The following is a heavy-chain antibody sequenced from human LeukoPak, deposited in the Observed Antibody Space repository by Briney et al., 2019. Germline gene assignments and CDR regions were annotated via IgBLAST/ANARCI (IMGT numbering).Heavy chain of an antibody. D-gene: IGHD5-12*01. V-gene: IGHV4-4*07. CDR1: GGSISSYY. Sequence: KPSETLSLTCTVSGGSISSYYWSWIRQPAGKGLEWIGRIYTSGSTNYNPSLKSRVTMSVDTSKNQFSLKLSSVTAADTAVYYCARDTRYSCYDYFDYWGQGTLVTVSS. J-gene: IGHJ4*02. CDR3: ARDTRYSCYDYFDY. CDR2: IYTSGST.